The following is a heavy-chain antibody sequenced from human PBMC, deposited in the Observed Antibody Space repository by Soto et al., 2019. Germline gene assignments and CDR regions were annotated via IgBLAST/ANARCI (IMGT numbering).Heavy chain of an antibody. D-gene: IGHD2-2*01. CDR1: GFTFISYA. J-gene: IGHJ6*03. CDR2: ISGSGGST. CDR3: AKAGYQLLSNYYYYYMDV. V-gene: IGHV3-23*01. Sequence: GGSLRLSCAASGFTFISYAMSWFRQAPGKGLEWVSAISGSGGSTYYADSVKGRFTISRDNSKNTLYLQMNSLRAEDTAVYYCAKAGYQLLSNYYYYYMDVWGKGTTVTVSS.